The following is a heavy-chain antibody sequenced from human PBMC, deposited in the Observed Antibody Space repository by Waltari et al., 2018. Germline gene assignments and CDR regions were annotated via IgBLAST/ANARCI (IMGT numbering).Heavy chain of an antibody. CDR2: IYPGDSDT. J-gene: IGHJ3*02. CDR1: GYSFTSYW. Sequence: EVQLVQSGAEVKKPGESLKISCKGSGYSFTSYWIGWVRPMPGKGLEWRGIIYPGDSDTRDSPSFQGQVTISADKSISTAYLQWSSLKASDTAMYYCARHDQLLWFGEERGAFDIWGQGTMVTVSS. CDR3: ARHDQLLWFGEERGAFDI. V-gene: IGHV5-51*01. D-gene: IGHD3-10*01.